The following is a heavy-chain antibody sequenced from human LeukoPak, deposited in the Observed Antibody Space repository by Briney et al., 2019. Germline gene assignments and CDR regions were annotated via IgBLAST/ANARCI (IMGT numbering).Heavy chain of an antibody. CDR3: ARGAGWNHAFDI. J-gene: IGHJ3*02. Sequence: WVRQMPGKGLEWMGIIYPGDSDTRYSPSFQGQVTISADKSISTAYLQWSSLKASDTAMYYCARGAGWNHAFDIWGQGTMVTVSS. CDR2: IYPGDSDT. V-gene: IGHV5-51*01. D-gene: IGHD1-1*01.